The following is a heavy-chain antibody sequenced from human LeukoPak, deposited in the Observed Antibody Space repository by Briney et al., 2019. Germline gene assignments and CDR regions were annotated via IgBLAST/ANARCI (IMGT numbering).Heavy chain of an antibody. J-gene: IGHJ4*02. V-gene: IGHV4-59*11. CDR3: ARGAPRGGFDY. Sequence: SETLSLTCTVSGGSMRSHYWSWIRQPPGKGLEWIGYIYYIGSTNYNPSLKSRVTISGDTSKSQLSLKLTSVTPADTAVYYCARGAPRGGFDYWAQGTLVTVSS. CDR2: IYYIGST. D-gene: IGHD3-16*01. CDR1: GGSMRSHY.